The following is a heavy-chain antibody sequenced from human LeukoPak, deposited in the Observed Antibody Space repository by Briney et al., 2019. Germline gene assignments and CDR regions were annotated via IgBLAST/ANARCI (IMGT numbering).Heavy chain of an antibody. Sequence: GGSLRLSCAASGFTFSSYSMNCVRQAPGKGLEWVSSISSSSSYIYYADSVKGRFTISRDNAKNSLYLQMNSLRAEDTAVYYCARDGVTMVRGVISPLGYWGQGTLVTVSS. V-gene: IGHV3-21*01. D-gene: IGHD3-10*01. CDR3: ARDGVTMVRGVISPLGY. CDR2: ISSSSSYI. J-gene: IGHJ4*02. CDR1: GFTFSSYS.